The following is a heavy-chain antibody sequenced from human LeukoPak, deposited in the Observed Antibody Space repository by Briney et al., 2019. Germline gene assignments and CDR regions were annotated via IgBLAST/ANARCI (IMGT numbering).Heavy chain of an antibody. Sequence: SETLSLTCAVYGGSFSGYYWSWIRQPPGKGLEWIGEINHSGSTNYNPSLKSRVTISVDTSKNQFSLKLSSVTAADTAVYYCARRGCSSTSCLVDYWGQGTLVTVSS. D-gene: IGHD2-2*01. CDR1: GGSFSGYY. V-gene: IGHV4-34*01. CDR3: ARRGCSSTSCLVDY. J-gene: IGHJ4*02. CDR2: INHSGST.